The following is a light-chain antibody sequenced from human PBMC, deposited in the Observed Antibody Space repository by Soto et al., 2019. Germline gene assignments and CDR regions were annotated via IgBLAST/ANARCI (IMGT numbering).Light chain of an antibody. V-gene: IGKV3-15*01. CDR1: QSVNTN. CDR2: GAS. CDR3: QQYNNWPPHT. Sequence: EIVMTQSPATLSVSPGESATLSCRASQSVNTNLAWYQQKPGRAPRLLIHGASTRANGIPARFSGSGSGTEFTLNISSLQSEDFAVYYCQQYNNWPPHTFGQGTKLEIK. J-gene: IGKJ2*01.